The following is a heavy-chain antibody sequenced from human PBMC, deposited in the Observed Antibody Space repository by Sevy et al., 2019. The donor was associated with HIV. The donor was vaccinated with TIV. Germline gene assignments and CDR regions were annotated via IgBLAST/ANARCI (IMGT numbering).Heavy chain of an antibody. Sequence: ATVKVSCKASGYTFSSYGISWVRQAPGQGLEWMGWISDYNGYTNYAHKFQGRVTMSTETSTRTAYMELRSLRSDDTAVYFCAREGYYYRSGTYRPPNYYGMDVWGQGTAVTVSS. V-gene: IGHV1-18*01. D-gene: IGHD3-10*01. CDR1: GYTFSSYG. CDR2: ISDYNGYT. J-gene: IGHJ6*02. CDR3: AREGYYYRSGTYRPPNYYGMDV.